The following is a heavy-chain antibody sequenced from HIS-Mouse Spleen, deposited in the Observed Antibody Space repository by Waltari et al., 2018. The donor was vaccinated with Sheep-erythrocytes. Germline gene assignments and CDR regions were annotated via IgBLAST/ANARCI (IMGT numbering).Heavy chain of an antibody. J-gene: IGHJ4*02. CDR3: ARVASGATFDY. Sequence: EVQLVESGGGLVKPGGSLRLSCAASGFTFSSYSMNWVRQAPGKGLEEVSSISSSSSYIYYADSGKGRFTISRDNAKNSLYLQMNSLRAEDTAVYYCARVASGATFDYWGQGTLVTVSS. CDR1: GFTFSSYS. CDR2: ISSSSSYI. D-gene: IGHD1-26*01. V-gene: IGHV3-21*01.